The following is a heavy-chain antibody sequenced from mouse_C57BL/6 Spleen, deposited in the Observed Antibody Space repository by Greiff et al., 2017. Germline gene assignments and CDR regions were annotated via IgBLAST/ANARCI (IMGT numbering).Heavy chain of an antibody. J-gene: IGHJ2*01. V-gene: IGHV1-52*01. CDR1: GYTFTSYW. Sequence: KQPGAELVRPGSSVKLSCKASGYTFTSYWMHWVKQRPIQGLEWIGNIDPSDSETHYNQKFKDKATLTVDKSSSTAYMQLSSLTSEDSAVYYCARPGYDYFDYWGQGTTLTVSS. D-gene: IGHD3-2*02. CDR3: ARPGYDYFDY. CDR2: IDPSDSET.